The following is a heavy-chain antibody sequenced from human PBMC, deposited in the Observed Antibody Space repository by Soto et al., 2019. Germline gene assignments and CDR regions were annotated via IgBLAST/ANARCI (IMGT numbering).Heavy chain of an antibody. V-gene: IGHV1-3*01. CDR1: GYTFTSNA. CDR3: ARGQSDGWYHDY. CDR2: IGGGDGNT. D-gene: IGHD6-19*01. J-gene: IGHJ4*02. Sequence: QVPLEQSGAEVKKPGASVKISCRTSGYTFTSNAIHWVRQAPGQRLEWMGWIGGGDGNTKYSQKFQGRVTMTIDTSATTAYMELSSLRSEDTSIYYCARGQSDGWYHDYWGQGTLVTVSS.